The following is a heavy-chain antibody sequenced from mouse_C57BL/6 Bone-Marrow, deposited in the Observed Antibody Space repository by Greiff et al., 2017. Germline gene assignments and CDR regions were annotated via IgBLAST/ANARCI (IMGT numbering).Heavy chain of an antibody. D-gene: IGHD1-1*01. CDR2: IYPGSGST. CDR3: ARLYCGSSYEGDY. V-gene: IGHV1-55*01. CDR1: GYTFTSYW. J-gene: IGHJ2*01. Sequence: VQLQQPGAELVKPGASVKMSCKASGYTFTSYWITWVKQRPGQGLEWIGNIYPGSGSTNYNEKFKSKATLTVDTSSSTAYIQLSSLTSEDSAVYCCARLYCGSSYEGDYWGQGTTLTVSS.